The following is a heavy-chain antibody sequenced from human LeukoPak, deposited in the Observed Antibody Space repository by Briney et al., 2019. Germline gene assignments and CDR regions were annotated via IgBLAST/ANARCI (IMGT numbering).Heavy chain of an antibody. J-gene: IGHJ4*02. V-gene: IGHV3-30*04. CDR2: IPYDGSNK. Sequence: GGSLRLSCAASGFTFSSYAMHWVRQAPGKGLEWVAVIPYDGSNKYYADSVKGRFTISRDNSKNTLYLQMNSLRAEDTAVYYCARDLYYDSSGYYAPAYWGQGTLVTVSS. D-gene: IGHD3-22*01. CDR1: GFTFSSYA. CDR3: ARDLYYDSSGYYAPAY.